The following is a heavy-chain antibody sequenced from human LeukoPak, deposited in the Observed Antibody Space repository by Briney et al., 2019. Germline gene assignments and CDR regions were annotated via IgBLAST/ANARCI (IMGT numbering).Heavy chain of an antibody. J-gene: IGHJ3*02. V-gene: IGHV1-2*02. CDR3: ARGDYGYTLDAFDI. CDR1: GYTFTGYY. CDR2: INPNSGGT. D-gene: IGHD4-17*01. Sequence: ASVKVSCKASGYTFTGYYMHWVRQAPGQGLEWMGWINPNSGGTNYAQKFQGRVTMTRDTSISTAYMELSRLRSDDTAVYYCARGDYGYTLDAFDIWGQGTMVTVSS.